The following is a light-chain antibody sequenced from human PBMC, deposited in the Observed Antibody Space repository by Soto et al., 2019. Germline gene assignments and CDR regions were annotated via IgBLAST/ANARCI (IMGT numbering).Light chain of an antibody. Sequence: DIQMTQSPSSMSASVGDTVTITCRASQDISSWLSWFQQKPGRAPKLLLYAASSVQSGVPSRFGGSGSGADFTLTISSLQPEDFQTYYCQQADSFPIPFGGGTKVEIK. CDR3: QQADSFPIP. V-gene: IGKV1-12*01. J-gene: IGKJ4*01. CDR2: AAS. CDR1: QDISSW.